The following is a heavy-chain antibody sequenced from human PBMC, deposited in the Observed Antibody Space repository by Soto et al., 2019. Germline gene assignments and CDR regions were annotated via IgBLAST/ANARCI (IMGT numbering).Heavy chain of an antibody. Sequence: QVQLVESGGGVVQPGRSLRLSCAASGFTFSSYGMHWVRQAPGKGLEWVAVIWNDGSNKYYADSVKGRFTISRDKSKNTLYSRMNNIRAEDTAVYYCAIDMYTDGGYYGIDVWGQGTTVTVCS. CDR1: GFTFSSYG. J-gene: IGHJ6*02. V-gene: IGHV3-33*01. CDR3: AIDMYTDGGYYGIDV. D-gene: IGHD4-17*01. CDR2: IWNDGSNK.